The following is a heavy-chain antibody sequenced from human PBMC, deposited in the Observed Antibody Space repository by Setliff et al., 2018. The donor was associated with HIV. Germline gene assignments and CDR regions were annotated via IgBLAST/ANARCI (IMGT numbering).Heavy chain of an antibody. Sequence: GASVKVSCKASGYTFTSYYIHCVRQAPGQGPEWMGITNPNGGSTNYAQKFQGRVAMTADTSTNTVYMELSSLRAEDTALYYCARASVGVWGSYPDWGQGTLVTVSS. J-gene: IGHJ4*02. D-gene: IGHD3-16*02. V-gene: IGHV1-46*01. CDR3: ARASVGVWGSYPD. CDR2: TNPNGGST. CDR1: GYTFTSYY.